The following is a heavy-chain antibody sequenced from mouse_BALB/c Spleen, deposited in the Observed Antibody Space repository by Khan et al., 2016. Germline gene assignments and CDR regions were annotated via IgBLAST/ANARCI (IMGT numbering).Heavy chain of an antibody. CDR3: AYYGNYDY. J-gene: IGHJ2*01. CDR1: GYTFTSYW. Sequence: QIQLVQSGAELAKPGASVKMSCKASGYTFTSYWMHWVKQRPGQGLEWIGYINPSTGYTEYNQKFKDKATLTADKSSSTAYMQLSSLTSEDSAVYYCAYYGNYDYWGQGTTLTVSS. CDR2: INPSTGYT. D-gene: IGHD2-1*01. V-gene: IGHV1-7*01.